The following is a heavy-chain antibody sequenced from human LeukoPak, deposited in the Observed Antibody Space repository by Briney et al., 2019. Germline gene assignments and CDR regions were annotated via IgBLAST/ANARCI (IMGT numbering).Heavy chain of an antibody. CDR3: ARRGEEHGSGSDDRYYFDY. D-gene: IGHD3-10*01. Sequence: SETLSLTCTVSGGSISSSSPYWGWIRQPPGKGLEWIGSIYYSGSTYYNPSLKSRVTISVDTSKNQFTLKLSSLTAADTAVYSCARRGEEHGSGSDDRYYFDYCGQGTLVTVSS. CDR2: IYYSGST. CDR1: GGSISSSSPY. V-gene: IGHV4-39*01. J-gene: IGHJ4*02.